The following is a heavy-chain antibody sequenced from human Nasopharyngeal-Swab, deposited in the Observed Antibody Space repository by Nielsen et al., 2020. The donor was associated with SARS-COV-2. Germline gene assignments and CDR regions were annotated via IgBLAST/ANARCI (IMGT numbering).Heavy chain of an antibody. CDR2: ISGSGVST. J-gene: IGHJ4*02. CDR3: AKPAGLTTVPTVDY. CDR1: GFSFSSYA. Sequence: GESLKISGAASGFSFSSYAMSWVRQAPGKGLEWVSAISGSGVSTYYADSVKGRFTISRDTSKNPLYLPMNSLRAEDTAVYYCAKPAGLTTVPTVDYWGQGTLVTVSS. D-gene: IGHD4-17*01. V-gene: IGHV3-23*01.